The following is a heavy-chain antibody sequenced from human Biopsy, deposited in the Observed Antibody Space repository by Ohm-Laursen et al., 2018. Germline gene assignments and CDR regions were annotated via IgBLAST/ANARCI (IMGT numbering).Heavy chain of an antibody. CDR1: GGSFSGYY. CDR2: INHRGST. Sequence: GTLSLTCAVYGGSFSGYYWSWIRQPPGKGLEWIEEINHRGSTNYNPSLKSRVTISVDTSKNQFSLKLRSVTAADTAVYYCARAVDYYDPYYYYGLDVWGQGTTVTVSS. J-gene: IGHJ6*02. CDR3: ARAVDYYDPYYYYGLDV. D-gene: IGHD3-16*01. V-gene: IGHV4-34*01.